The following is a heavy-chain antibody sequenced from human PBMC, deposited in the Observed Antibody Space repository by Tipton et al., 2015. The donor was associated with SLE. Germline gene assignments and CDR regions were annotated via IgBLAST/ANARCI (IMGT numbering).Heavy chain of an antibody. V-gene: IGHV4-39*01. CDR3: ARHNVTIFGPSWFDP. D-gene: IGHD3-3*01. Sequence: TLSLTCTVSGGSISSFNYYWGWIRQPPGKGLEWIGSIYYSGGTYYNPSLKSRLTISVDTSKNQFSLKLSSVTATDTAVYYCARHNVTIFGPSWFDPWGQGTLVTVSS. CDR1: GGSISSFNYY. J-gene: IGHJ5*02. CDR2: IYYSGGT.